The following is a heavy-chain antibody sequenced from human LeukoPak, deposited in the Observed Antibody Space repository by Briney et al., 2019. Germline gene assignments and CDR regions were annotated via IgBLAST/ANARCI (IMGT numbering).Heavy chain of an antibody. CDR1: VFTFSNSA. Sequence: SVKVSCKTSVFTFSNSAMQWVRQARGQRLEWIGWIIVGSGRTHYAQNLQERITITRDMSTNTAYMELSSLRSDDTAVYYCAAELYSGTYGRCCSFAFWGQGTQVTVSS. CDR3: AAELYSGTYGRCCSFAF. CDR2: IIVGSGRT. J-gene: IGHJ4*02. D-gene: IGHD1-26*01. V-gene: IGHV1-58*02.